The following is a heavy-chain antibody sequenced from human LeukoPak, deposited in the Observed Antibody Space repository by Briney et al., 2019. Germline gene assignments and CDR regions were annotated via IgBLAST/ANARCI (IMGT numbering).Heavy chain of an antibody. V-gene: IGHV3-23*01. CDR3: AKGVSGPQYYFHY. Sequence: GESLRLSCAASGFTFSTSAMRWVRQAPGKGLEWVSSIDGSGVKTYYADSVKGRFTIPRDNSKNTLYLQMNSLRAEDTAVYYCAKGVSGPQYYFHYWGQGTLVTVSS. J-gene: IGHJ4*02. CDR1: GFTFSTSA. CDR2: IDGSGVKT. D-gene: IGHD4-11*01.